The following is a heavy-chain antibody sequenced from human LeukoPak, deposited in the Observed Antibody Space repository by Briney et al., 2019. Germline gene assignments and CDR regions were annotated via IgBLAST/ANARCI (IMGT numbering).Heavy chain of an antibody. CDR2: IIPIFGIA. CDR1: GGTFSSYA. CDR3: ARLDSSGEGLDY. Sequence: VASVKVSCKASGGTFSSYAISWVRQAPGQGLEWMGRIIPIFGIANYAQKFQGRVTITADKSTSTAYMELSSLRSEDTAVYYCARLDSSGEGLDYWGQGTLVTVSS. D-gene: IGHD3-22*01. V-gene: IGHV1-69*04. J-gene: IGHJ4*02.